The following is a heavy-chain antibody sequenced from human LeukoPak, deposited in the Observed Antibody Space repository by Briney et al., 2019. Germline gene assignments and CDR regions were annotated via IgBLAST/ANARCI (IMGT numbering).Heavy chain of an antibody. Sequence: SETLSLTCSVSGGSISSYDWGWIRRPPGEGGVWVGYIYSRGSSNYNHSLKSRLTISVDTPKNQFSRKLSSVTAADTAVYYCTRYTMTMVRLDYYDGMDVWGKGTTVTVSS. CDR2: IYSRGSS. J-gene: IGHJ6*04. V-gene: IGHV4-59*08. CDR1: GGSISSYD. CDR3: TRYTMTMVRLDYYDGMDV. D-gene: IGHD4/OR15-4a*01.